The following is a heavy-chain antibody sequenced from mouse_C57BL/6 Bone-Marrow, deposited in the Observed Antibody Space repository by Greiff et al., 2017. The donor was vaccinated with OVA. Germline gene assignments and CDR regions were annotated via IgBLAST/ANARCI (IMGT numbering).Heavy chain of an antibody. CDR3: ARFPYYYGSSYDWYFDV. V-gene: IGHV1-4*01. D-gene: IGHD1-1*01. CDR1: GYTFTSYT. Sequence: QVQLKESGAELARPGASVKMSCKASGYTFTSYTMHWVKQRPGQGLEWIGYINPSSGYTKYNQKFKDKATLTADKSSSTAYMQLSSLTSEDSAVYYCARFPYYYGSSYDWYFDVWGTGTTVTVSS. J-gene: IGHJ1*03. CDR2: INPSSGYT.